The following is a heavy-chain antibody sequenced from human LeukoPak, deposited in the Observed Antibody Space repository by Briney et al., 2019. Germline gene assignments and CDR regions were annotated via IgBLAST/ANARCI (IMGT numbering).Heavy chain of an antibody. J-gene: IGHJ4*02. CDR3: ASTTTVVTY. V-gene: IGHV4-34*01. D-gene: IGHD4-23*01. Sequence: TSETLSLTCAVYGGSFSGYYWSWIRQPPGKGLGWIGEINHSGSTNYNPSLKSRVTISVDTSKNQFSLKLSSVTAADTAVYYCASTTTVVTYWGQGTLVTVSS. CDR1: GGSFSGYY. CDR2: INHSGST.